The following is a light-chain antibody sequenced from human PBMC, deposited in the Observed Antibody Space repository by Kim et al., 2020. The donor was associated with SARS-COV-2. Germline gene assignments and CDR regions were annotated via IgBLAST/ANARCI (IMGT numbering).Light chain of an antibody. V-gene: IGLV2-11*01. CDR1: SSDVGGYNY. CDR3: CSYAGSYTWV. Sequence: GQSVTISCTRNSSDVGGYNYVSWYQQHPGKAPKLMIYDVSKRPSGVPDRFSGSKSGNTASLTISGLQAEDEADYYCCSYAGSYTWVFGGGTQLTVL. CDR2: DVS. J-gene: IGLJ3*02.